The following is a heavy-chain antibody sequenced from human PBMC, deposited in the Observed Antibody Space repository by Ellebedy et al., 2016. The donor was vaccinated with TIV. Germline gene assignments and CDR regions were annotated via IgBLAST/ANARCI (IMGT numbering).Heavy chain of an antibody. CDR1: GYAFTTNA. CDR3: ARGAASRPDP. D-gene: IGHD6-6*01. CDR2: INTNTGKP. Sequence: AASVTVSCKASGYAFTTNAINWLRQAPGQGLEWMGWINTNTGKPTYAQGFTGRFVFSVDTSVDTAYLEISSLMADDTAVYYCARGAASRPDPWGQGALVTVSS. V-gene: IGHV7-4-1*02. J-gene: IGHJ5*02.